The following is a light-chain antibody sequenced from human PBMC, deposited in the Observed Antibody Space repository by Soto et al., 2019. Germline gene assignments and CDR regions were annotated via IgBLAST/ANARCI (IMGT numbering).Light chain of an antibody. CDR3: MQALHTRFT. Sequence: DVVMTQSPLSLPVTPGEPASISCRSSQSLLHSNGYNYLDWYLQKPGQSPQLLIYLGSNRASGVPDRFSGSGSGTDFTLKISRVEAEDVGVYYCMQALHTRFTFGGGTKVDIK. CDR1: QSLLHSNGYNY. V-gene: IGKV2-28*01. CDR2: LGS. J-gene: IGKJ4*01.